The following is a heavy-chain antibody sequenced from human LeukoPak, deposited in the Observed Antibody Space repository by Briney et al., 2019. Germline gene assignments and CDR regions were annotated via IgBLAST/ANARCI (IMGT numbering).Heavy chain of an antibody. CDR1: GFIFSTYA. CDR3: AKDGGILTGYYLHNWFDP. CDR2: ISYDKTNI. J-gene: IGHJ5*02. Sequence: GGSLRLSCAASGFIFSTYAMHWVRQAPGKGLEWVAVISYDKTNIFYADSVKGRFTISRDNSKNTLYLQMNSLRAEDTAVYYCAKDGGILTGYYLHNWFDPWGQGTLVTVSS. D-gene: IGHD3-9*01. V-gene: IGHV3-30*18.